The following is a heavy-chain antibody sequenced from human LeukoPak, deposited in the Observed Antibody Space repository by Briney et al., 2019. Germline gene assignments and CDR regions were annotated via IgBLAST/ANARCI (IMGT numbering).Heavy chain of an antibody. CDR3: TRSPSLGGRYWGFDY. Sequence: GGSLRLSCAASGFTFTTYSMSWVRQAPGKGLEWVSYVSPSSTTIYYADSVKGRFTISRDNAKNSLFLQMNSLRDEDTAVYYCTRSPSLGGRYWGFDYWGQGALVTVSS. D-gene: IGHD1-26*01. V-gene: IGHV3-48*02. J-gene: IGHJ4*02. CDR2: VSPSSTTI. CDR1: GFTFTTYS.